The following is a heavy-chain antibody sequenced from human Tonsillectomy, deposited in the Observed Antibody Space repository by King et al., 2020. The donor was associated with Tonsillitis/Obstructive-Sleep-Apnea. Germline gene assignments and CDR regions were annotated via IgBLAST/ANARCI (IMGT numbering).Heavy chain of an antibody. Sequence: VQLVESGGGLVQPGGSLRLSCAASGFTFSSYAMSWVRQAPGKGLEWVSAISGSGGSTYYADSVKGRFTISRDNSKNTLYLQMNSLRAEDTAVYYCAKEYSSELPYYYYYMDVWGKGTTVTVSS. CDR2: ISGSGGST. CDR3: AKEYSSELPYYYYYMDV. CDR1: GFTFSSYA. J-gene: IGHJ6*03. D-gene: IGHD5-18*01. V-gene: IGHV3-23*04.